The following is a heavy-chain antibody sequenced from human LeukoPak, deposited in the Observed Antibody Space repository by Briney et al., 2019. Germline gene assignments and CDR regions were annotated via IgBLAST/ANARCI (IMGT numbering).Heavy chain of an antibody. V-gene: IGHV1-69*13. CDR1: GGTFSSYA. CDR3: ARAVQLWLSGFDY. J-gene: IGHJ4*02. D-gene: IGHD5-18*01. CDR2: IIPIFGTA. Sequence: ASVKVSCKASGGTFSSYAISWVRQAPGQGLEWMGGIIPIFGTANYAQKFQGRGTITADESTSTAYMELSSLRSEDTAVYYCARAVQLWLSGFDYWGQGTLVTVSS.